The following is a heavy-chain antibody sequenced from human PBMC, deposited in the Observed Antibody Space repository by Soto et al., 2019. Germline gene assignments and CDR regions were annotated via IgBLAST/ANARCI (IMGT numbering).Heavy chain of an antibody. CDR2: IYYSGTT. CDR3: AASCVVCGGVNYYGMDV. D-gene: IGHD3-10*01. Sequence: PSETLSLTCTVSGGSISSCGYYWYWIRQHPGKGLEWIGYIYYSGTTYYNPSLKSRVTISVDTSKNQFSLKLSSVTAADTAVYYCAASCVVCGGVNYYGMDVWGQGTTVTVSS. V-gene: IGHV4-31*03. J-gene: IGHJ6*02. CDR1: GGSISSCGYY.